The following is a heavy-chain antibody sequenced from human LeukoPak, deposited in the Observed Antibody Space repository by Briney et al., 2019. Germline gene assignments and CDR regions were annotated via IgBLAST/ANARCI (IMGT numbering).Heavy chain of an antibody. V-gene: IGHV4-39*07. D-gene: IGHD4-11*01. CDR1: GGSISSSIYY. CDR3: ARLPPQYVFFDF. Sequence: PSETLSLTCAVSGGSISSSIYYWGWIRQPPGQGLEWIGEINHSGRTNYNPSLKSRVTISVDMSKNQFSLRLSSVTAADTAVYYCARLPPQYVFFDFWGQGTLVTVSS. CDR2: INHSGRT. J-gene: IGHJ4*02.